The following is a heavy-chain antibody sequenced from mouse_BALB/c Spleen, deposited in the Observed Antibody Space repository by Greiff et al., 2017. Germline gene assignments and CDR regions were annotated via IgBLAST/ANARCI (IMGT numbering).Heavy chain of an antibody. V-gene: IGHV5-17*02. Sequence: EVKLVESGGGLVQPGGSRKLSCAASGFTFSSFGMHWVRQAPEKGLEWVAYISSGSSTIYYADTVKGRFTISRDNARNILYLQMSSLRSEDTAMYYCAREAHERFDYWGQGTTLTVSS. J-gene: IGHJ2*01. CDR1: GFTFSSFG. CDR2: ISSGSSTI. CDR3: AREAHERFDY.